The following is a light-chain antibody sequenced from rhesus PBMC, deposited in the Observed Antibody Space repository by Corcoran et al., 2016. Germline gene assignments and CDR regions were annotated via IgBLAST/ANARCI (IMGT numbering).Light chain of an antibody. J-gene: IGKJ1*01. CDR2: GAS. V-gene: IGKV3-24*04. CDR1: QSVGSS. CDR3: RQLSDWPWT. Sequence: EIVMTQSPATLSLSPGERATLSCRASQSVGSSLAWSQQKPGKAPRFLIYGASCRAPGIPDRFSGSGSRTGFTLTISSLELEGVALYYWRQLSDWPWTFGQGDKVEIK.